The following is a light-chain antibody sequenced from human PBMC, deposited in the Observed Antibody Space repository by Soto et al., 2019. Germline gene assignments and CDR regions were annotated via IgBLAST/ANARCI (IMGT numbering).Light chain of an antibody. Sequence: QSVLTQPPSASGSPGQSVTISCTGSSSDVGGYNYVSWYQQHPGKAPKLIIYEVSTRPSGVPDRFSASKSGNTASLTVSGLQAEDEADYYCSSYAGSNSYVFGNGTKVTV. J-gene: IGLJ1*01. CDR1: SSDVGGYNY. CDR3: SSYAGSNSYV. V-gene: IGLV2-8*01. CDR2: EVS.